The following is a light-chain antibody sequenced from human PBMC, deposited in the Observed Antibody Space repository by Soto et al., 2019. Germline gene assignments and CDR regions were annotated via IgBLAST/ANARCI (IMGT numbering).Light chain of an antibody. J-gene: IGLJ3*02. Sequence: QSVLTQARSVSGSPGQSVTISCTGTSSDVGDYNYVSWYQQHPGKAPKLMISDVSKRPSGVPDRFSGSKSGTTASLTISGLQAEDEADYYCCSYAGSYTWVFGGGTKLTVL. CDR1: SSDVGDYNY. CDR2: DVS. CDR3: CSYAGSYTWV. V-gene: IGLV2-11*01.